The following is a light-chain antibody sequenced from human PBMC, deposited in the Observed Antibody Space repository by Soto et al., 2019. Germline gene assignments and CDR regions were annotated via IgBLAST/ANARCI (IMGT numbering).Light chain of an antibody. Sequence: QSALTQPASVSGSPGQSITISCTGTSSDVGHYNYVSWYQQHPGKAPKLMIYDVSNRPSGVSNRFSGSKSGNTASLIISGLQAEDEADYYCSSYTSSSTLGVFGGGTKVTVL. J-gene: IGLJ3*02. V-gene: IGLV2-14*01. CDR2: DVS. CDR3: SSYTSSSTLGV. CDR1: SSDVGHYNY.